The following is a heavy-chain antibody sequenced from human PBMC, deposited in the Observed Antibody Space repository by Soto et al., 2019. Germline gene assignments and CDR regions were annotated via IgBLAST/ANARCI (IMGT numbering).Heavy chain of an antibody. D-gene: IGHD6-13*01. Sequence: GGSLRLSCAASGFTFSSYGMHWARQAPGKGLEWVAVIWYDGSNKYYADSVKGRFTISRDNSKNTLYLQMNSLRAEDTAVYYCARAFGSSWYPDAFDIWGQGTMVTVSS. V-gene: IGHV3-33*01. CDR2: IWYDGSNK. CDR3: ARAFGSSWYPDAFDI. J-gene: IGHJ3*02. CDR1: GFTFSSYG.